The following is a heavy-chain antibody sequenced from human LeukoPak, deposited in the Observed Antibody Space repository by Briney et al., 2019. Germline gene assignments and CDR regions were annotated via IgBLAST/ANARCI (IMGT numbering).Heavy chain of an antibody. CDR1: GFTFSSYW. Sequence: GGSLRLSCAASGFTFSSYWMHWLRQTPGKGLVWVSRIDSDGSNTRYADSVKGRFTISRDNAKNTLYLQMNSLRVEDTAVYYCARESGGGGQGFDYWGQGTLVTVSS. CDR2: IDSDGSNT. D-gene: IGHD2-15*01. V-gene: IGHV3-74*01. J-gene: IGHJ4*02. CDR3: ARESGGGGQGFDY.